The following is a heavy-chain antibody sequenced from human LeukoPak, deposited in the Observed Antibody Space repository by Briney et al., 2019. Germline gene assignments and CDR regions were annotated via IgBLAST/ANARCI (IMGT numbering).Heavy chain of an antibody. CDR3: ARQRSSYYFDS. V-gene: IGHV3-11*01. CDR2: ISPSGITT. D-gene: IGHD6-19*01. Sequence: PGGSLRLSCAVSGFTFSDHYVSWIRQAPGKVLDWLSYISPSGITTKYADSVKGRFTVSRDNAKNSVFLQLNSLRVEGTAVYFCARQRSSYYFDSWGQGTLVTVSS. J-gene: IGHJ4*02. CDR1: GFTFSDHY.